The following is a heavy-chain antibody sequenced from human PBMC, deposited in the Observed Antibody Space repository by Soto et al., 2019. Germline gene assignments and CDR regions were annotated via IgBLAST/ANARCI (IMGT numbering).Heavy chain of an antibody. CDR3: VKSLGFCSSSSCSRDYYYYYGMDV. CDR2: ISYDGGNK. D-gene: IGHD2-2*01. J-gene: IGHJ6*02. Sequence: GGSLRLSCAASGFTFSSYGMHWVRQAPGKGLEWVTLISYDGGNKYYADSVKGRFSISRDNSRNTLYLQMNSLRPEDAAVYYCVKSLGFCSSSSCSRDYYYYYGMDVWGQGTTVTVSS. V-gene: IGHV3-30*18. CDR1: GFTFSSYG.